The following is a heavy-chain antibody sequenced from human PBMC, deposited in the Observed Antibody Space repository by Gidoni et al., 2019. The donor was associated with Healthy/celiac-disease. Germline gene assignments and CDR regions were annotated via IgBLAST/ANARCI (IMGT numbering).Heavy chain of an antibody. J-gene: IGHJ6*02. CDR2: ISGSGGST. Sequence: EVQLLESGGGLVQPGGSLRLSCAASGFPFSRYAMSWVRQAPGKGLEWVSAISGSGGSTYYADSVKGRFTISRDNSKNTLYLQMNSLRAEDTAVYYCAGVDRPAPPEYYYGMDVWGQGTTVTVSS. CDR1: GFPFSRYA. CDR3: AGVDRPAPPEYYYGMDV. V-gene: IGHV3-23*01.